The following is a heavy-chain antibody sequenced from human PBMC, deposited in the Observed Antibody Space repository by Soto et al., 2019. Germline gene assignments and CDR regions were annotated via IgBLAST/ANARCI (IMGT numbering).Heavy chain of an antibody. J-gene: IGHJ6*02. CDR1: GGSITGYH. Sequence: SETLSLTCTVSGGSITGYHWSWIRQLPETGLEWIGYMHYSGNSNYNPSVKTRVTVSLDTSNNQFSLRLTSVTAADTAVYYCARGFELAAQGLDVWGQGTTVTVSS. V-gene: IGHV4-59*01. CDR3: ARGFELAAQGLDV. CDR2: MHYSGNS. D-gene: IGHD6-25*01.